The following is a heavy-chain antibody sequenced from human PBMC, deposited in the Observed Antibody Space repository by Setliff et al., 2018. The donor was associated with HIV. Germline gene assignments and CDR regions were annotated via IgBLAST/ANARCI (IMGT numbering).Heavy chain of an antibody. Sequence: ASVKVSCKASGYSFTTHDINWVRQSPGQGLEWMGWMNPDSGNTFYAQKFQGRVTMTEDTSTDTAYMELSSLRSEDTAVYYCATDGKQQVATVDHYYMDVWGKGTTVTVSS. CDR2: MNPDSGNT. CDR1: GYSFTTHD. V-gene: IGHV1-8*02. CDR3: ATDGKQQVATVDHYYMDV. J-gene: IGHJ6*03. D-gene: IGHD6-13*01.